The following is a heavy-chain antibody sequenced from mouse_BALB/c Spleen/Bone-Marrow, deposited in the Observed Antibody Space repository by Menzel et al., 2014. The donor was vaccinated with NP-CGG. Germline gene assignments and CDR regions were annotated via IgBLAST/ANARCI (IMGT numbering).Heavy chain of an antibody. CDR1: GYTFTSCW. Sequence: VHLVESGAELVRPGASVKLSCKASGYTFTSCWMNWVRQRPGQGLEWIGMIDPSDSETHYNQMFKDKASLTVDKSSSTAYMQLSSLTSEDSAVYYCARNWAFDYWGQGTTLTVSS. CDR3: ARNWAFDY. V-gene: IGHV1-61*01. CDR2: IDPSDSET. J-gene: IGHJ2*01. D-gene: IGHD4-1*01.